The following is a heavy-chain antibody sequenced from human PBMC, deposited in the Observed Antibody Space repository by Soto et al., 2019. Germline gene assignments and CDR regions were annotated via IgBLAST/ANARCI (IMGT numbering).Heavy chain of an antibody. V-gene: IGHV1-69*12. CDR3: AKAGRTGYSYGYGYFDY. Sequence: QVQLVQSGAEVKKPGSSVKVSCKASGGTFSSYTISWVRQAPGQGLEWMGGIIPLFGTANDAQKFQGRVTITADDSTSTVYMEVSSLRSEDTAVYYCAKAGRTGYSYGYGYFDYWGQGTLVTVSS. J-gene: IGHJ4*02. D-gene: IGHD5-18*01. CDR1: GGTFSSYT. CDR2: IIPLFGTA.